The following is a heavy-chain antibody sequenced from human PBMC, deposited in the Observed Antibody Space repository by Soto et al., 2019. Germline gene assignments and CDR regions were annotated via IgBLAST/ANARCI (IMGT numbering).Heavy chain of an antibody. V-gene: IGHV1-18*01. CDR1: GYTFTSYG. J-gene: IGHJ5*02. CDR3: AKKGPSRSGRFQYSWFCP. D-gene: IGHD1-26*01. CDR2: ISAYNGNT. Sequence: QVQLVQSGAEVKKPGASVKVSCKASGYTFTSYGISWVRQAPRQGLEWMGWISAYNGNTNYAQKLQGRFTITTDASTRTAYMDLRSLRSEATAVYYCAKKGPSRSGRFQYSWFCPWGQGTLVTVSS.